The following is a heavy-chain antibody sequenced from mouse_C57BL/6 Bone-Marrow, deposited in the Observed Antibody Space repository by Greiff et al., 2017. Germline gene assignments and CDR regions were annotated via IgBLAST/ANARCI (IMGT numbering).Heavy chain of an antibody. J-gene: IGHJ1*03. D-gene: IGHD1-1*01. CDR3: AMESLITTVVAEYFDV. V-gene: IGHV1-74*01. CDR2: IHPSDSDT. CDR1: GYTFTSYW. Sequence: QVQLQQPGAELVKPGASVKVSCKASGYTFTSYWMHWVKQRPGQGLEWIGRIHPSDSDTNYNQKFKGKATLTVDKSSSTAYMQLSSLTSEDSAVYYCAMESLITTVVAEYFDVWGTGTTVTVSS.